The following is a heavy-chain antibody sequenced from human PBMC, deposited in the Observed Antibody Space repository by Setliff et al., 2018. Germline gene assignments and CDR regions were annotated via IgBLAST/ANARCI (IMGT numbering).Heavy chain of an antibody. CDR2: VFYSGTT. J-gene: IGHJ4*02. Sequence: SETLSLTCTVSGGSISSSSYYWGWIRQPPGKGLEWIGSVFYSGTTYYNPSLKSRVTISVDTSKSQFPLKLSSVTAADRAVYYCARHERISLMADDYWGLGTLVTVSS. V-gene: IGHV4-39*01. CDR3: ARHERISLMADDY. CDR1: GGSISSSSYY. D-gene: IGHD3-22*01.